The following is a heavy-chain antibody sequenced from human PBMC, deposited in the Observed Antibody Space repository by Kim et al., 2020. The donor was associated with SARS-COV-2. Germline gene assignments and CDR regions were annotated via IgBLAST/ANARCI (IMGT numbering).Heavy chain of an antibody. V-gene: IGHV4-39*01. J-gene: IGHJ2*01. CDR3: ARLNQIAAAGRRVDWYFDL. Sequence: SRVTISVDTSKNQFSLKLSSVTAADTAVYYCARLNQIAAAGRRVDWYFDLWGRGTLVTVSS. D-gene: IGHD6-13*01.